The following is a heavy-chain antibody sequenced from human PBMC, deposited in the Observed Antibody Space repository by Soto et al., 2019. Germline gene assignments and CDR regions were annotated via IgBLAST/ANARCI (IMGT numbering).Heavy chain of an antibody. CDR1: GFTFSSYA. CDR2: ISGSGGST. Sequence: EVQLLESGGGLVQPGGSLRLSCVISGFTFSSYAMSWVRQAPGKGLEWVSAISGSGGSTYYADSVKGRFTISRDNPKNTVYLQMNSLRGEDTAIYYCARGGGFCGGDCYKGGIDYWGQGTLVTVAS. V-gene: IGHV3-23*01. CDR3: ARGGGFCGGDCYKGGIDY. J-gene: IGHJ4*02. D-gene: IGHD2-21*02.